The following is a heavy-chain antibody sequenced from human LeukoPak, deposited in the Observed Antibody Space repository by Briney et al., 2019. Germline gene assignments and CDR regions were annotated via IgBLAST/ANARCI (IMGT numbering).Heavy chain of an antibody. CDR2: ISIDGSST. D-gene: IGHD6-19*01. CDR3: ARRLQGGSGPYYFDY. Sequence: GGSLRLSCAASGFTFGSHWMHWVRQAPGKGLVWVSRISIDGSSTNYADSVKGRFTISRDNAKNTLYLQMNSLRAEDTAVYYCARRLQGGSGPYYFDYWGQGTLVTVSS. V-gene: IGHV3-74*01. J-gene: IGHJ4*02. CDR1: GFTFGSHW.